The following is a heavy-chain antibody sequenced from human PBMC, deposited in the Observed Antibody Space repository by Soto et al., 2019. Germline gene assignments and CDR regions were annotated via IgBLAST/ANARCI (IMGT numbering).Heavy chain of an antibody. Sequence: GESLKISCKGSGYSFTSYWISWVRQVPGKGLEWMGRIDPSDSYTNYSPSFQGHVTISADKSISTAYLQWSSLKASDTAMYYCATRYYDFWSGYYGDYGMDVWGQGTTVTVSS. CDR2: IDPSDSYT. D-gene: IGHD3-3*01. J-gene: IGHJ6*02. CDR3: ATRYYDFWSGYYGDYGMDV. V-gene: IGHV5-10-1*01. CDR1: GYSFTSYW.